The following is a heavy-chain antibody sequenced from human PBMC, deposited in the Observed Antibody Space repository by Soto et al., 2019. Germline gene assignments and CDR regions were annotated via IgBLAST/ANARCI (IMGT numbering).Heavy chain of an antibody. D-gene: IGHD1-7*01. V-gene: IGHV4-39*01. Sequence: QLQLQESGPGLVKPSETLSLTCTVSGGSISSSSYYWGWIRQPPGKGLEWIGSIYYSGSTYYNPSLTSRVTISVDTSKNQCSLKLSSVTAADTAVYYCGSITGTNFDYWGQGTLVTVSS. CDR3: GSITGTNFDY. CDR2: IYYSGST. J-gene: IGHJ4*02. CDR1: GGSISSSSYY.